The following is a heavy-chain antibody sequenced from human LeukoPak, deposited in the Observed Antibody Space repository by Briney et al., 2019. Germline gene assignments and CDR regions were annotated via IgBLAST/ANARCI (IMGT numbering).Heavy chain of an antibody. CDR1: GGSISSSSYY. J-gene: IGHJ4*02. Sequence: PSETLSLTCTVSGGSISSSSYYWGWIRQPPGKGLEWIGSIDYSGNTYYNPSLKSRVTISGDTSKNQFSLRLSSVTAADTAVYYCARVDSGPWSGPYYFDYWGQGTLATVSS. CDR3: ARVDSGPWSGPYYFDY. D-gene: IGHD3-3*01. CDR2: IDYSGNT. V-gene: IGHV4-39*07.